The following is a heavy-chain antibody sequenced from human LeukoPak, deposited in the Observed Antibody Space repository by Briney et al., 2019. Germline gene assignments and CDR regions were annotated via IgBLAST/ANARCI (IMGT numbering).Heavy chain of an antibody. V-gene: IGHV3-9*03. J-gene: IGHJ4*02. Sequence: PGGSLRLSCAASGFTFDDYAMHWVRQAPGKGLEWVSGISWDSGSIGYADSVKGRFTISRDNAKNSLYLQMNSLRAEDMALYYCAKEGETSSFDYWGQGTLATVPS. CDR3: AKEGETSSFDY. D-gene: IGHD2-2*01. CDR1: GFTFDDYA. CDR2: ISWDSGSI.